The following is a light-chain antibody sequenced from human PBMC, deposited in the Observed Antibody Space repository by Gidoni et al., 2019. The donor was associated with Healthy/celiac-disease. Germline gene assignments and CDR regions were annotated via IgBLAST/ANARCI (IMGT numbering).Light chain of an antibody. CDR1: SSDVGSYNL. J-gene: IGLJ1*01. Sequence: HSPLPRPPPGPGLPDQSITISCTGTSSDVGSYNLVSWYQQHPGKAPKLMIYEVSKRPSGVSNRFSGSKSGNTASLTISGLQAEDEADYYCCSYAGSSTFVFGTGTKVTVX. CDR3: CSYAGSSTFV. CDR2: EVS. V-gene: IGLV2-23*02.